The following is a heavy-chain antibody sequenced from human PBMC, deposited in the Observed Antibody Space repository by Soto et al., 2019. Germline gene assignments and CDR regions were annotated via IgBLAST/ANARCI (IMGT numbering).Heavy chain of an antibody. CDR2: ISGNGDNT. CDR3: VSSPGMVVAAHSDY. J-gene: IGHJ4*02. V-gene: IGHV3-23*01. D-gene: IGHD2-15*01. Sequence: GGSLRLSSAASGFTFRNYAMSWVRQAPGKVLELVLSISGNGDNTYYADSVKGRFTNARDNSKITLYLQMNSLRAEDTAVYDCVSSPGMVVAAHSDYWGQGTLVTVSS. CDR1: GFTFRNYA.